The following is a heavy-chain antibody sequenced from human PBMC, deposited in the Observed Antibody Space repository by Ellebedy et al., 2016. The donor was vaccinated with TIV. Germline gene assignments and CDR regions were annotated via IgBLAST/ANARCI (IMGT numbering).Heavy chain of an antibody. CDR2: TYYRSKWNT. Sequence: SQTLSLTCVISGDSFSTDIGWNWIRQSPSRGLEWLGRTYYRSKWNTDYAVSLKSRITINPDTSKNLFSLQLNPVTPEDTAVYYCARGWFGSGMGVWGQGTTVTVSS. J-gene: IGHJ6*02. CDR3: ARGWFGSGMGV. D-gene: IGHD3-16*01. CDR1: GDSFSTDIG. V-gene: IGHV6-1*01.